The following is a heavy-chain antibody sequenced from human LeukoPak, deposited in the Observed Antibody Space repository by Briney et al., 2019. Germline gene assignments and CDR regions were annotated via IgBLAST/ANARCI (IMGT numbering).Heavy chain of an antibody. D-gene: IGHD3-22*01. V-gene: IGHV3-30-3*01. CDR3: ARGANYYDSSGYGPHFDY. CDR2: ISYDGSNK. CDR1: GFTFSSYA. J-gene: IGHJ4*02. Sequence: GGSLRLSCAASGFTFSSYAMHWVRQAPGKGLEWVAVISYDGSNKYYADSVKGRFTISRDNSKNTLYLQMNSLRAEDTAVYYCARGANYYDSSGYGPHFDYWGQGTLVTVSS.